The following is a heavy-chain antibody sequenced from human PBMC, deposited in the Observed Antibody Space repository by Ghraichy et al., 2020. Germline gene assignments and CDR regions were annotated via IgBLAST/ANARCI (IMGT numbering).Heavy chain of an antibody. CDR1: GDSISSSSYH. CDR3: ARQMAIVGILNWFDP. J-gene: IGHJ5*02. CDR2: VYYSRRT. Sequence: SETLSLTCTVSGDSISSSSYHWAWIRQPPGKELEWIGSVYYSRRTFYNPSLKSRVTISEDTPKNQFSLRLTSVTAADTAVYYCARQMAIVGILNWFDPWGQGTLVT. D-gene: IGHD1-26*01. V-gene: IGHV4-39*01.